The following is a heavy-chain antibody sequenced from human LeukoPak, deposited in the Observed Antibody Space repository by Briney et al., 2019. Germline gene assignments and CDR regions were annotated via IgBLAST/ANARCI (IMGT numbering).Heavy chain of an antibody. CDR3: ARRSSGWYYFDY. D-gene: IGHD6-19*01. CDR1: SDSINNYY. V-gene: IGHV4-59*08. CDR2: IYYSGNT. J-gene: IGHJ4*02. Sequence: PSETLSLTCNVSSDSINNYYWSWIRQPPGKGLEWIGNIYYSGNTNFNPSLKSRVTMSVDTSNNQFSLKLSSVTAADTAVYYCARRSSGWYYFDYWGQGTLVTVFS.